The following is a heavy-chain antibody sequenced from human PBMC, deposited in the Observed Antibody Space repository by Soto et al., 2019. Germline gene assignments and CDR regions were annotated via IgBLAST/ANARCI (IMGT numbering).Heavy chain of an antibody. V-gene: IGHV4-4*07. J-gene: IGHJ5*02. Sequence: SETLSLTCTVSGASISGYYWSWIRKSAGKGLEWIGRIYATGTTDYNPSLKSRVMMPVDTSKKQFSLRLRSVTAADTAVYYCVRDGTKTLRDWFDPWGQGISVTVSS. CDR2: IYATGTT. CDR3: VRDGTKTLRDWFDP. CDR1: GASISGYY. D-gene: IGHD1-1*01.